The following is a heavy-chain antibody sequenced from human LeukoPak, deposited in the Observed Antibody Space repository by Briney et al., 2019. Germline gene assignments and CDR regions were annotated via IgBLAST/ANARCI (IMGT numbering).Heavy chain of an antibody. CDR3: ARDRRGSAWTNWFDP. J-gene: IGHJ5*02. CDR1: GDPINSGGYY. V-gene: IGHV4-31*03. CDR2: IYYTGFT. Sequence: PSQTLSLTCTVSGDPINSGGYYWRWIRQHPGQGLEWIGYIYYTGFTYYNPSLKSRLTISIDTSKNQFSLKLSSVTAADTAVYYCARDRRGSAWTNWFDPWGQGTLVTVSS. D-gene: IGHD6-25*01.